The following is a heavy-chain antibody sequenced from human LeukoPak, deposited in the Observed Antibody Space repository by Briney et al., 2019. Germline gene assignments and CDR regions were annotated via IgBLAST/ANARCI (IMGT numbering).Heavy chain of an antibody. CDR1: GFTFSSYG. D-gene: IGHD6-19*01. J-gene: IGHJ4*02. Sequence: PGGSLRLSCAASGFTFSSYGIHWVRQAPGKGLEWVAVIWYDGSNKYYADSVKGRFTISRDNSKNTLYLQMNSLRAEDTAVYYCARDGVAGAGHDYWGQGTLVTVSS. CDR3: ARDGVAGAGHDY. V-gene: IGHV3-33*01. CDR2: IWYDGSNK.